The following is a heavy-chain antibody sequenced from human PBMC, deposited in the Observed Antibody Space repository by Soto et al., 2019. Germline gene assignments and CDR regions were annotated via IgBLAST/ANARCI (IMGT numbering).Heavy chain of an antibody. D-gene: IGHD3-10*01. CDR2: IYDSGGT. CDR3: ARGLASDKVDS. V-gene: IGHV4-30-4*01. Sequence: QVQLQESGPGLVKPSQTLSLSCTVSGDSINNNNYYCCWIRQTPGKGLEWIGHIYDSGGTYSNPSPTRRLVISADTSKNQYSLKRLSLTAAAKAIYYCARGLASDKVDSWGPGTLVTDAS. CDR1: GDSINNNNYY. J-gene: IGHJ4*02.